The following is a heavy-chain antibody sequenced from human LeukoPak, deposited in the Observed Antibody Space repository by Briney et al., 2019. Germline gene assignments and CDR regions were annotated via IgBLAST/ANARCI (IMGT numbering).Heavy chain of an antibody. D-gene: IGHD6-13*01. J-gene: IGHJ4*02. V-gene: IGHV4-39*01. CDR3: ARQSGPYSSSWFDY. Sequence: PSETLSLTCAVSGGSISSSSCYWGWIRQPPGKGLEWIGSIYYSGSTSYYPSLKSRVTISVDPSKNQFSLKLSSVTAADTAVYYCARQSGPYSSSWFDYWGQGTLVTVSS. CDR1: GGSISSSSCY. CDR2: IYYSGST.